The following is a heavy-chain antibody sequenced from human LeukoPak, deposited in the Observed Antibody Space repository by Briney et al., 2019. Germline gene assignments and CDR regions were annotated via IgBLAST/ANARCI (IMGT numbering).Heavy chain of an antibody. CDR1: GFTFSSYA. Sequence: PGGSPRLSCAASGFTFSSYAMSWVRQAPGKGLEWVSYISSTSSVIYYADSVKGRFTISRDNAKSSLYLQMNSLRAEDTAVYYCARNLPAADYWGQGTLVTVSS. CDR2: ISSTSSVI. J-gene: IGHJ4*02. V-gene: IGHV3-48*04. CDR3: ARNLPAADY. D-gene: IGHD2-2*01.